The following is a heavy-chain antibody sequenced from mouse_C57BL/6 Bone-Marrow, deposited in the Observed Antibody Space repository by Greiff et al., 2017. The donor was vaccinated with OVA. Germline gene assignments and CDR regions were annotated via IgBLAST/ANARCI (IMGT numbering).Heavy chain of an antibody. Sequence: EVQGVESGGGLVQPGGSMKLSCVASGFTFSNYWMNWVRQSPETGLEWVAQIRFKSDNYATHYAASVKGRFTISRDDSKSSVYLQMNNVRAEDTGIYYCTKAQIYYGNYRDYWGQGTTLTVSS. CDR3: TKAQIYYGNYRDY. CDR2: IRFKSDNYAT. J-gene: IGHJ2*01. D-gene: IGHD2-1*01. V-gene: IGHV6-3*01. CDR1: GFTFSNYW.